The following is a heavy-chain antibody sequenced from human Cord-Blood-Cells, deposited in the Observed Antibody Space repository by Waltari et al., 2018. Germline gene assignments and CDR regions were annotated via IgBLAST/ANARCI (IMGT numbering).Heavy chain of an antibody. J-gene: IGHJ2*01. CDR2: ISYDGSNK. CDR1: GFTFSSYG. V-gene: IGHV3-30*18. D-gene: IGHD5-12*01. Sequence: QVQLVESGGGVVQPGRSLRLSCAASGFTFSSYGMHWVRQAPGKGLEWVAVISYDGSNKCYADSVKGRFTISRDNSKNTLYLQMNSLRAEDTAVYYCAKSRVATIRGYFDLWGRGTLVTVSS. CDR3: AKSRVATIRGYFDL.